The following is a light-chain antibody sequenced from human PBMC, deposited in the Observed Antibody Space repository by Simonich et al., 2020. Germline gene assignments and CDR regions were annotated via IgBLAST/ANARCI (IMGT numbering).Light chain of an antibody. V-gene: IGLV2-11*01. Sequence: QSALTQPRSVSGSPGQTVTISCTGTRSDVGDYNYVSWYQQHPAKAPKLMIYDVSKRPSGVPDRFSGSKSGNTASLTISGLQAEDEADYYCCSYAGSSTLVFGGGTKLTVL. J-gene: IGLJ3*02. CDR1: RSDVGDYNY. CDR2: DVS. CDR3: CSYAGSSTLV.